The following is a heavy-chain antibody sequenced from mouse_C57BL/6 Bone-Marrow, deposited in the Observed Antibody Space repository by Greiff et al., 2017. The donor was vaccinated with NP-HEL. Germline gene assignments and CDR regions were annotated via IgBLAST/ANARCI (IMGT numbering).Heavy chain of an antibody. CDR1: GFNIKDDY. J-gene: IGHJ2*01. CDR2: IDPENGDT. V-gene: IGHV14-4*01. Sequence: EVKLVESGAELVRPGASVKLSCTASGFNIKDDYMHWVKQRPEQGLEWIGWIDPENGDTEYASKFQGKATITADTSSNTAYLQLSSLTSEDTAVYYCTTDLRPYYCDYWGQGTTLTVSS. CDR3: TTDLRPYYCDY.